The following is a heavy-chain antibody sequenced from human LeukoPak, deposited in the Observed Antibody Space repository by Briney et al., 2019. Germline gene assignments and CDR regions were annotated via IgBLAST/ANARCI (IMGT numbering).Heavy chain of an antibody. Sequence: PGGSLRLSCAASRFTFSSYGMHWVRQAPGKGLEWVAFIRYDGSNKYYADSVKGRFTISRDNSKNTLYLQMNSLRAEDTAVYYCAKDQNEGWELPSYYYYYTDVWGKGTTVTVSS. CDR2: IRYDGSNK. CDR3: AKDQNEGWELPSYYYYYTDV. D-gene: IGHD1-26*01. V-gene: IGHV3-30*02. CDR1: RFTFSSYG. J-gene: IGHJ6*03.